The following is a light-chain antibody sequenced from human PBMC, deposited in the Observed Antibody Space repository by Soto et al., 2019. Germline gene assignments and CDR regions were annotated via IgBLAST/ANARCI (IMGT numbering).Light chain of an antibody. CDR1: QSVSNNY. CDR3: QQYGRSPRT. Sequence: EIVFTQSPGTLALSPGERATLSCRASQSVSNNYLAWYQQKPGQAPRLLIYGVSSRVTGIPDRFSGSGSGTDFALTISRLDPEDFAVYYCQQYGRSPRTFGQGTKVDIK. J-gene: IGKJ1*01. CDR2: GVS. V-gene: IGKV3-20*01.